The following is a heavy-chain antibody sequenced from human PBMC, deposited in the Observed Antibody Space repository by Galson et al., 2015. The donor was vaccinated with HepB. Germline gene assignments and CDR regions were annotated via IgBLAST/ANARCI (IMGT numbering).Heavy chain of an antibody. CDR3: ARPYGGNYHFDY. J-gene: IGHJ4*02. CDR1: GFTFSFYW. D-gene: IGHD4-23*01. V-gene: IGHV3-74*01. Sequence: SLRLSCAASGFTFSFYWMHWVRQAPRKGLVWVSRINNDETTTNYADSVKGRFTISRDNAKNTLYLQMNSLRAEDTAVYYCARPYGGNYHFDYWGQGTLVTVSS. CDR2: INNDETTT.